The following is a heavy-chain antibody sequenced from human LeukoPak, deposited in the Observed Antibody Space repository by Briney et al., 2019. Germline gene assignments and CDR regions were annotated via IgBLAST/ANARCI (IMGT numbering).Heavy chain of an antibody. J-gene: IGHJ4*02. CDR3: ATGPYYYGSGRGGFDY. CDR1: GFTFSSYG. Sequence: GGSLRLSCAASGFTFSSYGMHWVRQAPGKGLEWVAFIRYDGSNEYHAESVKGRFTTFRDNSKNTLYLQMNSLRAEDTAVYYCATGPYYYGSGRGGFDYWGQGTQVTVSP. CDR2: IRYDGSNE. D-gene: IGHD3-10*01. V-gene: IGHV3-30*02.